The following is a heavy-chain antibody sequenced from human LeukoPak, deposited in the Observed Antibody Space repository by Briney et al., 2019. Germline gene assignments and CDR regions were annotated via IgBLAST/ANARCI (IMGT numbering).Heavy chain of an antibody. Sequence: PGRSLRLSCAASGFTFSSYGMHWVRQAPGKGLEWVAVISYDGSNKYYADSVKGRFTISRDNSKNTLYLQMNSLRAEDTAVYYCAKEGTAHSKYYYYGMDVWGQGTTVTVSS. J-gene: IGHJ6*02. CDR3: AKEGTAHSKYYYYGMDV. D-gene: IGHD1-1*01. V-gene: IGHV3-30*18. CDR2: ISYDGSNK. CDR1: GFTFSSYG.